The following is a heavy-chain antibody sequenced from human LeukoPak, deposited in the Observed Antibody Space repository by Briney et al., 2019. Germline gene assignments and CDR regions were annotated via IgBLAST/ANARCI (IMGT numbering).Heavy chain of an antibody. CDR3: ARSGSGPYYYMDV. J-gene: IGHJ6*03. V-gene: IGHV1-18*04. CDR2: ISAYNGNT. Sequence: ASVKVSCKASGYTFTSYYMHWVRQAPGQGLEWMGWISAYNGNTNYAQNLQGRVTMTTDTSTSTAYMELRSLRSDDTAVYYCARSGSGPYYYMDVWGKGTTVTISS. D-gene: IGHD6-19*01. CDR1: GYTFTSYY.